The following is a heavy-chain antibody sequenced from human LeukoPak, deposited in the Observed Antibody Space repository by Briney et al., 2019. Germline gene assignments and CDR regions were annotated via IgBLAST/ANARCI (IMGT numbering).Heavy chain of an antibody. Sequence: SETLSLTCTLSGGSITSGGYYWSWIRQYPGKGLEWIGYIYYDGTTYYNPSLKSRVTISVDTSESQFSLKLSSVTAADTAVYYCARVLVTPKYYFDYWGQGTLVTVSS. D-gene: IGHD2-15*01. CDR2: IYYDGTT. CDR1: GGSITSGGYY. J-gene: IGHJ4*02. V-gene: IGHV4-31*03. CDR3: ARVLVTPKYYFDY.